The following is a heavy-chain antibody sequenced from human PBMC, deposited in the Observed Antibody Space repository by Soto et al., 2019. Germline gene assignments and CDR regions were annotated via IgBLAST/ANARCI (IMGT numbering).Heavy chain of an antibody. CDR3: AREVSGWYYFDY. Sequence: ASVKVSCKASGGTFSSYAISWVRQAPGQGLEWMGGIIPIFGTANYAQKFQGRVTITADESTSTAYMELSSLRSEDTAVYYCAREVSGWYYFDYWGQGTLVTVSS. CDR2: IIPIFGTA. V-gene: IGHV1-69*13. J-gene: IGHJ4*02. CDR1: GGTFSSYA. D-gene: IGHD6-19*01.